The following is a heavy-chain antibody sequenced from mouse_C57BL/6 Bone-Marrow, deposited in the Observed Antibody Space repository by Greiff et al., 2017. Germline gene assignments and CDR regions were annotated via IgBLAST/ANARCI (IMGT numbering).Heavy chain of an antibody. Sequence: EVQLQQSGPELAKPGASVKIPCKASGYTFTDYNMDWVKQSHGKSLEWIGDINPNNGGTIYNQKFKGKATLTVDKSSSTAYMELRSLTSEDTAVYYCARGDEGYWYFDVWGTGTTVTVSS. CDR2: INPNNGGT. CDR3: ARGDEGYWYFDV. CDR1: GYTFTDYN. J-gene: IGHJ1*03. V-gene: IGHV1-18*01.